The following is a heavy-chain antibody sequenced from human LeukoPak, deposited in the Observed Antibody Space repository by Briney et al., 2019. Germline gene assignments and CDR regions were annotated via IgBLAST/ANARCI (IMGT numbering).Heavy chain of an antibody. D-gene: IGHD2/OR15-2a*01. Sequence: SETLSLTCAVYGGSFSGYYWSWIRQAPGKGLEWVGEINHSGSTNYTPSLKSRVTISVDTSKNKFSLQLSSVTAADTAVYYCSVLRCALFWFDPWGQGTLVTVSS. V-gene: IGHV4-34*01. CDR2: INHSGST. J-gene: IGHJ5*02. CDR1: GGSFSGYY. CDR3: SVLRCALFWFDP.